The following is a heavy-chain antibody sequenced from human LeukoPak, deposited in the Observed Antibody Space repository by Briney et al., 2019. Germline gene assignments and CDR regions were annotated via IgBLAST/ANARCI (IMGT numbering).Heavy chain of an antibody. CDR1: GFTFSSYW. V-gene: IGHV3-74*01. D-gene: IGHD3-10*01. Sequence: PGGSLRLSCAASGFTFSSYWMHWVRQAPGKGLVWVSRINSDGSSTSYADSVKGRFTISRDNAKNTLYLQMNSLRAEDTAVYYCARFRFSMVRDDDAFDIWGQGTMVTVSS. J-gene: IGHJ3*02. CDR3: ARFRFSMVRDDDAFDI. CDR2: INSDGSST.